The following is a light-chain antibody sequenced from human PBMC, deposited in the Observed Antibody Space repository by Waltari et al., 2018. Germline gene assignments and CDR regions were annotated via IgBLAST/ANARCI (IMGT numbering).Light chain of an antibody. Sequence: QSALTQPASVSGSPGQSITISCTGTSSDVGNYKRVSWYQQHPGKAPKLMIYAVSKRPSGVSDRFSGSKSGYMASLTISGLQSEDEAEYFCSSYAGSSKGVFGGGTKVTVL. V-gene: IGLV2-23*02. CDR2: AVS. J-gene: IGLJ2*01. CDR1: SSDVGNYKR. CDR3: SSYAGSSKGV.